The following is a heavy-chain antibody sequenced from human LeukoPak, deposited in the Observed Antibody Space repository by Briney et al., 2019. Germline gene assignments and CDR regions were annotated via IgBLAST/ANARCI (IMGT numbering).Heavy chain of an antibody. CDR3: ARVMGWLFDP. Sequence: SETLSLTCTVSGGSISSYYWSWIRQPPGKGLEWIGYIYYSGSTNYNPSLKSRVTISVDTSKNQFSLKLSSVTAADTAVYYCARVMGWLFDPWGQGTLVTVSS. J-gene: IGHJ5*02. CDR2: IYYSGST. D-gene: IGHD3-3*01. CDR1: GGSISSYY. V-gene: IGHV4-59*01.